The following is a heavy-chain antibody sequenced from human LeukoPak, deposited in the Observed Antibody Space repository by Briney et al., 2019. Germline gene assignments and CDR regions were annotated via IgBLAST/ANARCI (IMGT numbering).Heavy chain of an antibody. CDR3: ARDVTTVTTKSYYYYYMDV. V-gene: IGHV3-23*01. CDR1: GFTFSSYA. J-gene: IGHJ6*03. D-gene: IGHD4-11*01. Sequence: GGSLRLSCAASGFTFSSYAMSWVRQAPGKGLEWVSAVSGSGGSTYYADSVKGRFTISRDNSKNTLYLQMNSLRAEDTAVYYCARDVTTVTTKSYYYYYMDVWGRGTTVTVSS. CDR2: VSGSGGST.